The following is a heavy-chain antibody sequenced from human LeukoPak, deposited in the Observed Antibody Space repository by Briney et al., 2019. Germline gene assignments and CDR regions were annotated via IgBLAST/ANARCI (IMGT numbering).Heavy chain of an antibody. V-gene: IGHV3-23*01. CDR1: GFPFSSYA. D-gene: IGHD6-19*01. CDR3: ARIPQVATVAVPNFDY. Sequence: GGSLILSCAASGFPFSSYAMSWVRQAPRKGLEGVSFISGSGDNTHYAASVKGRFTISRDNSKNTLYVQMDSLTAEDTAVYYCARIPQVATVAVPNFDYWGQGTLVTVSS. CDR2: ISGSGDNT. J-gene: IGHJ4*02.